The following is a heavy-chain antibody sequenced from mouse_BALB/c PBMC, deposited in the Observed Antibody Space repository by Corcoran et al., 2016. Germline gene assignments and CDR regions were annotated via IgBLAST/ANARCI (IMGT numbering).Heavy chain of an antibody. J-gene: IGHJ4*01. CDR2: ISYDGSN. CDR3: ARVGDYVAMDY. CDR1: GYSITSSYY. V-gene: IGHV3-6*02. Sequence: DVQLQESGNGLVKPSQSLSLTCSVTGYSITSSYYWNWIRKFPGNKREWMGYISYDGSNNYNPSLKNRISITRDTSKNQFFLKLNSVTTEDKATYYCARVGDYVAMDYWGQGTSVTVSS.